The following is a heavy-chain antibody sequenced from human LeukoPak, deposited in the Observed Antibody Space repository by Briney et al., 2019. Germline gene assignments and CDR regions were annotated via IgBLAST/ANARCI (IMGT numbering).Heavy chain of an antibody. CDR2: IYHSGSS. CDR3: ARAGVGATAFDY. V-gene: IGHV4-38-2*02. CDR1: GYSVSSGYY. D-gene: IGHD1-26*01. Sequence: KPSETLSLTCTVSGYSVSSGYYWGWIRQPPGKGLEWIGSIYHSGSSHYNPSLKSRVTISVDTSKDQFSLKLSSVTATDTAVYYCARAGVGATAFDYRGQGTLVTVSS. J-gene: IGHJ4*02.